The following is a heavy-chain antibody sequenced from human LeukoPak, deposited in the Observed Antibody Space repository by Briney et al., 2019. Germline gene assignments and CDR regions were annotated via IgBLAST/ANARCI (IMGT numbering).Heavy chain of an antibody. Sequence: PSETLSLTCTVSGGSISSYYWSWIRQPPGKGLEWIGYIYYGGSTNYNPSLKSRVTISVDTSKNQFSLKLSSVTAADTAVYYCARDLSNSSGWYRGIFAFDIWGQGTMVTASS. CDR2: IYYGGST. CDR1: GGSISSYY. J-gene: IGHJ3*02. V-gene: IGHV4-59*01. D-gene: IGHD6-19*01. CDR3: ARDLSNSSGWYRGIFAFDI.